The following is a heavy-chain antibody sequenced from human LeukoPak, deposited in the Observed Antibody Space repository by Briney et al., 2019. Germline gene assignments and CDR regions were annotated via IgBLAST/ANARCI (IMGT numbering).Heavy chain of an antibody. CDR3: AIMHPYYDGSGYWVQ. Sequence: GGSLRLSCAASGFTFSSYAMSWVRQAPGKGLEWVSGISTSGGSTSYADSVKGRFTISRDNPRNTLYMEMNSLRAEDTAVYYCAIMHPYYDGSGYWVQWGQGTLVTVFS. J-gene: IGHJ4*02. CDR2: ISTSGGST. CDR1: GFTFSSYA. V-gene: IGHV3-23*01. D-gene: IGHD3-22*01.